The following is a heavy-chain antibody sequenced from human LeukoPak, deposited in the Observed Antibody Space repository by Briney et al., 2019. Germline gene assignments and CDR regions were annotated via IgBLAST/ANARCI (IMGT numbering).Heavy chain of an antibody. J-gene: IGHJ4*02. CDR3: ATHRGYSCACFDY. CDR2: ISYDGSNK. Sequence: PGGSLRLSCAASGFTFSSYAMHWVRQAPGKGLEWVAVISYDGSNKYYADSVKGRFTISRDNSKNTLYLQMNSLRAEDTAVYYCATHRGYSCACFDYWGQGTLVTVSS. V-gene: IGHV3-30*04. CDR1: GFTFSSYA. D-gene: IGHD5-18*01.